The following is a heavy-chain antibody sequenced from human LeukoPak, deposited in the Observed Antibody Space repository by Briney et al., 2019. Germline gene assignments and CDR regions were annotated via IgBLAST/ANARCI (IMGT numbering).Heavy chain of an antibody. J-gene: IGHJ4*02. CDR2: IWYDGSNK. Sequence: GGSLRLSCAASGFIFSTYGMHWVRQAPGKGLEWVSVIWYDGSNKYYADSVKGRFTISRDNSKNMVYLQMNSLRAEDTAVYYCARDGCGGDCYLADYRGQGTQVTVSS. D-gene: IGHD2-21*02. CDR3: ARDGCGGDCYLADY. CDR1: GFIFSTYG. V-gene: IGHV3-33*01.